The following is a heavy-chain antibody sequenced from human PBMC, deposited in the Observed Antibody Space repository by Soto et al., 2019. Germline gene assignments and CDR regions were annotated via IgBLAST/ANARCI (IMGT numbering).Heavy chain of an antibody. CDR2: IFHGGTA. CDR1: GVSISSGNW. CDR3: ARIVCDTSLYWRYFFC. V-gene: IGHV4-4*02. Sequence: PSETLSLTCAVSGVSISSGNWWTWVRQSPQRGLEYIGEIFHGGTAKYDPFFERRVAISVDTSKDQFSLKLTSVTAADRAIESVARIVCDTSLYWRYFFCWGRLTLVTFSS. J-gene: IGHJ4*02. D-gene: IGHD3-3*01.